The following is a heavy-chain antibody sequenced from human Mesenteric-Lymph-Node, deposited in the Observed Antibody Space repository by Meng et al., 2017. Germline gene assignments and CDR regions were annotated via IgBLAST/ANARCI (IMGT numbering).Heavy chain of an antibody. CDR1: GFTFGNYD. Sequence: EVQVWESGGGLVQPWGSLRLSCAASGFTFGNYDMSWVRQAPGKGLEWVADIGRSADNTKYADSVKGRFSISRDNSNNAVYLQMNALAAEDTAVYYCAKDLLVTTWGYFDSWGQGTLVTVSS. CDR3: AKDLLVTTWGYFDS. D-gene: IGHD4-17*01. J-gene: IGHJ4*02. V-gene: IGHV3-23*01. CDR2: IGRSADNT.